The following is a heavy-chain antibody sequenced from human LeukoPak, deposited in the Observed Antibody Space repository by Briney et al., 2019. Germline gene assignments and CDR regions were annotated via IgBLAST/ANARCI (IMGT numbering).Heavy chain of an antibody. CDR3: TRDYYDSSGLPFDY. CDR2: ISSISHYI. D-gene: IGHD3-22*01. Sequence: GGSLRLSCAGSGYSFRSHSMNWVRQAPGKGLECVSSISSISHYIYYADSVKGRFTISRDNAKNSLYLQMNSLRAEDTALYYCTRDYYDSSGLPFDYWGQGTLVTVSS. CDR1: GYSFRSHS. J-gene: IGHJ4*02. V-gene: IGHV3-21*01.